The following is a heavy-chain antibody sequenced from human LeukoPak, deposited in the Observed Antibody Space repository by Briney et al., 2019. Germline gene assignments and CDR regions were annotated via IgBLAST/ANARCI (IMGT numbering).Heavy chain of an antibody. CDR1: GFTFSSYA. CDR2: ISYDGSNK. D-gene: IGHD1-7*01. V-gene: IGHV3-30-3*01. Sequence: GRSLRLSCAASGFTFSSYAMHWVRQAPGKGLEWVAVISYDGSNKYYADSVKGRFTISRDNSKNTLYLQMNSLRAEDTAVYYCARDQNRLELLSAFDIWGQGTMVTVSS. CDR3: ARDQNRLELLSAFDI. J-gene: IGHJ3*02.